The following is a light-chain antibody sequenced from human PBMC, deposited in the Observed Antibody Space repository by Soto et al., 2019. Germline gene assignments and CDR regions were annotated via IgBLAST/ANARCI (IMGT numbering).Light chain of an antibody. Sequence: DIQMTHSPSTLSASVGDRVSITCRASQSISSYLNWYQQKPGKAPKLLIYAASSLQSGVPSRFSGSGSGTEFTLTISSLQPDDFATYYCQQYNSYSRTFGQGTKV. CDR3: QQYNSYSRT. CDR2: AAS. CDR1: QSISSY. V-gene: IGKV1-5*01. J-gene: IGKJ1*01.